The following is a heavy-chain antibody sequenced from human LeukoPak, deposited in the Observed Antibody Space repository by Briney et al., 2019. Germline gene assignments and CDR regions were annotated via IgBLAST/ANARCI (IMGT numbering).Heavy chain of an antibody. CDR1: GFTFSSYA. J-gene: IGHJ4*02. CDR2: ISYDGSNQ. D-gene: IGHD7-27*01. Sequence: GGSLRLSCAASGFTFSSYAMHWVRQAPGKGLEWVAVISYDGSNQYYADSVKGRFTISRDNSKNTLYLQMNSLRAEDTAVYYCARGPESNWAPFDYWGQGTLVTVSS. CDR3: ARGPESNWAPFDY. V-gene: IGHV3-30-3*01.